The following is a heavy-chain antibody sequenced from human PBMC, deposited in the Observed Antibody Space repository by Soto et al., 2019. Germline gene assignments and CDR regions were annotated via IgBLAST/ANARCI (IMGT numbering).Heavy chain of an antibody. Sequence: ASETLSLTCGVYGESFSGYYWSWIRQPPGKGLEWIGYIYHSGSTYYNPSLKSRVTISVDRSKNQFSLKLSSVTAADTAVYYCASGGATNYGMDVWGQGTTVTVSS. D-gene: IGHD3-16*01. CDR2: IYHSGST. J-gene: IGHJ6*02. CDR1: GESFSGYY. CDR3: ASGGATNYGMDV. V-gene: IGHV4-34*01.